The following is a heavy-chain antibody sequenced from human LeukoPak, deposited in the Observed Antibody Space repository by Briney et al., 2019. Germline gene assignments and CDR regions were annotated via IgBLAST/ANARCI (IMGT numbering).Heavy chain of an antibody. CDR2: ISGSGGST. CDR3: AKDTEYDFWSAPIPAGFDY. J-gene: IGHJ4*02. D-gene: IGHD3-3*01. V-gene: IGHV3-23*01. Sequence: PGGSLRLSCAAPGFTFSSYAMSWVRQAPGKGLEWVSAISGSGGSTYYADSVKGRFTISRDNSKNTLYLQMNSLRAEDTAVYYCAKDTEYDFWSAPIPAGFDYWGQGTLVTVSS. CDR1: GFTFSSYA.